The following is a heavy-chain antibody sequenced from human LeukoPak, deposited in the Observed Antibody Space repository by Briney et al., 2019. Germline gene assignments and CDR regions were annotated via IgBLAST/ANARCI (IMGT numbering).Heavy chain of an antibody. D-gene: IGHD1-26*01. CDR1: GLTVSSEY. CDR2: IFNDGIT. CDR3: ARVLSGSLDY. J-gene: IGHJ4*02. Sequence: GGSLRLSCAASGLTVSSEYMSWVRQAPGQGLEWVSVIFNDGITYYADSVKGRFTISRDNSENTLFLHMDSLRAADTAVYFCARVLSGSLDYWGQGTLVTVSS. V-gene: IGHV3-53*01.